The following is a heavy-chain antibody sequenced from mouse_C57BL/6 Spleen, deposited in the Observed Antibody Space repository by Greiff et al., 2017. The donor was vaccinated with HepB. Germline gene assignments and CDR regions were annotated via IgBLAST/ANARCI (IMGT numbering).Heavy chain of an antibody. CDR3: ARPHYYGSRDWYFDV. Sequence: QVQLQQPGTELVKPGASVKLSCKASGYTFTSYWMHWVKQRPGQGLEWIGNINPSNGGTNYNEKFKSKATLTVDKSSSTAYMQLSSLPSEDSAVYYCARPHYYGSRDWYFDVWGTGTTVTVSS. V-gene: IGHV1-53*01. CDR1: GYTFTSYW. J-gene: IGHJ1*03. D-gene: IGHD1-1*01. CDR2: INPSNGGT.